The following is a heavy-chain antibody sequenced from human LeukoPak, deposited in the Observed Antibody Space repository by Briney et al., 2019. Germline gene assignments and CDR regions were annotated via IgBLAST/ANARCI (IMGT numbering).Heavy chain of an antibody. CDR1: GFNFRDYY. V-gene: IGHV3-11*06. CDR2: ISSSSSFI. Sequence: PGGSLRLSCAASGFNFRDYYMSWIRQAPGKGLEWVSYISSSSSFIYYADSVKGRFTISRDNAKNSVSLQVNSLRVEDTAVYYCARGGSGLPFDYWGQGTLITVSS. CDR3: ARGGSGLPFDY. J-gene: IGHJ4*02. D-gene: IGHD6-19*01.